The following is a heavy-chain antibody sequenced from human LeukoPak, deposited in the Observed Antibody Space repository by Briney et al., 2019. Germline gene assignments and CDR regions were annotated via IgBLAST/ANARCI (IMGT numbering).Heavy chain of an antibody. D-gene: IGHD3-10*02. CDR1: GFTFSSYW. J-gene: IGHJ6*04. CDR3: AELGITMIGGV. CDR2: IKQEGSEK. Sequence: GGSLRLSCAASGFTFSSYWMSWVRQAPGKGLEWVANIKQEGSEKYYVDSVKGRFTTSRDNAKNSLYLQMNSLRAEDTAVYYCAELGITMIGGVWGKGTTVTISS. V-gene: IGHV3-7*01.